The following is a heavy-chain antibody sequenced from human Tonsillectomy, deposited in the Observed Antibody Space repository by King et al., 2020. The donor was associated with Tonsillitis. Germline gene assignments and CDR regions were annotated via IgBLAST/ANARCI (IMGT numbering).Heavy chain of an antibody. J-gene: IGHJ2*01. CDR1: GFTFSSYS. Sequence: VQLVESGGGLVKPGGSLRLSCAASGFTFSSYSMNWVRQAPGKGLEWVSSISSSSSSIYHADSVKGRFTISRDNAKNSLYLQMNSLRAEDTAVYYCARGGYYYDLWYFDLWGRGTLVTVSS. V-gene: IGHV3-21*01. CDR2: ISSSSSSI. D-gene: IGHD3-22*01. CDR3: ARGGYYYDLWYFDL.